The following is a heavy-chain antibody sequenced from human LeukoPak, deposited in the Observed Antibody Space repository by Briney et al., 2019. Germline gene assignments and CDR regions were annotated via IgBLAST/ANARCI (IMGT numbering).Heavy chain of an antibody. CDR1: GFTFSSHR. CDR2: IKKDGSGK. Sequence: GSLRLSCAASGFTFSSHRMSWVRQAPGKGLEWVANIKKDGSGKYYVDSVKGRFTISRGNAKTSLYLQMNSLRAEDTAVYYCAREASSGYSDYWGQGTLVTVSS. V-gene: IGHV3-7*01. D-gene: IGHD3-22*01. J-gene: IGHJ4*02. CDR3: AREASSGYSDY.